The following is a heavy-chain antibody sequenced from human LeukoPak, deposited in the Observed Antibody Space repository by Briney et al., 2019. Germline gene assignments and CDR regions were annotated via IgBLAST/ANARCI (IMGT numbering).Heavy chain of an antibody. V-gene: IGHV4-59*12. CDR3: AREHCSGGSCYWNWFDP. D-gene: IGHD2-15*01. Sequence: SETLSLTCTVSGGSISGYYWSWIRQPPGKGLEWIGYIYYSGSTNYNPSLKSRVTISVDTSKNQFSLKLSSVTATDTAVYYCAREHCSGGSCYWNWFDPWGQGTLVTVSS. J-gene: IGHJ5*02. CDR1: GGSISGYY. CDR2: IYYSGST.